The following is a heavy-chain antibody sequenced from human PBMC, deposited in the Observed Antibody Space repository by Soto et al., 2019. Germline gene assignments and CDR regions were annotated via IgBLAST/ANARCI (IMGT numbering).Heavy chain of an antibody. V-gene: IGHV1-2*04. D-gene: IGHD3-10*01. CDR2: INPNSGGT. J-gene: IGHJ6*02. Sequence: ASVKVSCKASGYTFSSYAISWVRQAPGQGLEWMGWINPNSGGTNYAQKFQGWVTMTRDTSISTAYMELSRLRSDDTAVYYCARDEGMVRGMAHYGMDVWGQGTTVTVSS. CDR3: ARDEGMVRGMAHYGMDV. CDR1: GYTFSSYA.